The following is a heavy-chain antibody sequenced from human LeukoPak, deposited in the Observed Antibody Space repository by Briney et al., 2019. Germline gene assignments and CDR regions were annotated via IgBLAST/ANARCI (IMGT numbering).Heavy chain of an antibody. CDR2: IKQDGSEK. CDR1: GFTVSSNY. CDR3: ARDTAGNDY. Sequence: GGSLRLSCAASGFTVSSNYMSWVRQAPGKGLEWVANIKQDGSEKYYVDSVKGRFTISRDNAKNSLYLQMNSLRAEDTALYYCARDTAGNDYWGQGTLVTVSS. D-gene: IGHD6-19*01. V-gene: IGHV3-7*01. J-gene: IGHJ4*02.